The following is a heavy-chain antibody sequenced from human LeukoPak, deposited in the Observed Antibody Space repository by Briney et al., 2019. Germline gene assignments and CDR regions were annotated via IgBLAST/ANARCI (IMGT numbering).Heavy chain of an antibody. D-gene: IGHD6-25*01. V-gene: IGHV3-23*01. CDR1: GFTLSTYG. CDR3: AKGLAAGSQYFDY. J-gene: IGHJ4*02. CDR2: VASDGVNT. Sequence: PGGSLRLSCAASGFTLSTYGMSWVRQAPGKGLEWVSAVASDGVNTAYADSVKGRFTISRDNSKNTLYLQLSSLRAEDTAVYYCAKGLAAGSQYFDYWGQGTLVTVSS.